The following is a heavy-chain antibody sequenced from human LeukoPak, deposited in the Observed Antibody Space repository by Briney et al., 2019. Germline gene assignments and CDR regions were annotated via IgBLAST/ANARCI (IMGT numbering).Heavy chain of an antibody. CDR1: GFTFSSYG. CDR3: AKFFLSSSSSFDY. D-gene: IGHD6-13*01. J-gene: IGHJ4*02. Sequence: TGGSLRLTCAGSGFTFSSYGMSWVGQAPGKGMEWVSAICGSGCSTHYPASVQGRFTISRDNSNNTLYLQMNSLRAEHTAVYFCAKFFLSSSSSFDYWGQGTLVTVSS. V-gene: IGHV3-23*01. CDR2: ICGSGCST.